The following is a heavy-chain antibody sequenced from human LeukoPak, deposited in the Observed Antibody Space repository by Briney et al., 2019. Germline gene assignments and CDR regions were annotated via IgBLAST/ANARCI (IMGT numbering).Heavy chain of an antibody. CDR2: IIPIFGTA. D-gene: IGHD6-19*01. CDR3: ARRGSSDPHRPFDY. J-gene: IGHJ4*02. V-gene: IGHV1-69*13. Sequence: SVKVSCKASGGTFSSYAISWVRQAPGQGLEWMGGIIPIFGTANYAQKFQGRATITADESTSTAYMELSSLRSEDTAVYYCARRGSSDPHRPFDYWGQGTLVTVSS. CDR1: GGTFSSYA.